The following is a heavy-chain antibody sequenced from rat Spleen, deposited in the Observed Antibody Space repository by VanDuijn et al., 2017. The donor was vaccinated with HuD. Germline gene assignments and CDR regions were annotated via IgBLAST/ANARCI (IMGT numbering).Heavy chain of an antibody. D-gene: IGHD1-11*01. CDR2: ISTGGGNT. Sequence: EVQLVESGGGLVQPGRSMKLSCAASGFTFSNYYMAWVRQAPTKGLEWVASISTGGGNTYYRDSVKGRFTISRDNAKSTLYLQMDSLRSEDTATYYCARHRDYGGYPYYFDYWGQGVMVTVSS. V-gene: IGHV5-25*01. CDR1: GFTFSNYY. J-gene: IGHJ2*01. CDR3: ARHRDYGGYPYYFDY.